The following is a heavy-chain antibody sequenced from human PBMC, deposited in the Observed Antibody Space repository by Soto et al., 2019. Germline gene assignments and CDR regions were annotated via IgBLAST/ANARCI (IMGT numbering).Heavy chain of an antibody. Sequence: PSETLSLTCTVSDGSISSYYWGWIRQPPGKGLEWIGYIYYSGSTYYNPSLKSRVTISVDTSKNQFSLKLSPVTAADTAVYYCTRGPGYCSGGSCQARAFDSWGQGTMVTVSS. CDR1: DGSISSYY. V-gene: IGHV4-59*12. J-gene: IGHJ3*02. CDR3: TRGPGYCSGGSCQARAFDS. CDR2: IYYSGST. D-gene: IGHD2-15*01.